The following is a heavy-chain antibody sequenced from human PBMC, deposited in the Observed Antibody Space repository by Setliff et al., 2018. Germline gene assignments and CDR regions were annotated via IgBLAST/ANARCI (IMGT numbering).Heavy chain of an antibody. J-gene: IGHJ3*02. CDR1: GGSLSDYY. Sequence: SETLSLTYAVYGGSLSDYYWSWIRQPPGKGLEWIGEIHHSGSTNYDPSLKSRVTISVDTSKNQFSLKLSSVTAADTAVYYCARTFYYDVSDYSGDAFDIWGQGTLVTVSS. CDR2: IHHSGST. CDR3: ARTFYYDVSDYSGDAFDI. V-gene: IGHV4-34*01. D-gene: IGHD3-22*01.